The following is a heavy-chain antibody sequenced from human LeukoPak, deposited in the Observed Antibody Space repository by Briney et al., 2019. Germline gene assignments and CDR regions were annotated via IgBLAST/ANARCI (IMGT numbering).Heavy chain of an antibody. V-gene: IGHV3-33*08. CDR2: IWYDGSNK. CDR3: ARELVVVVPAAVYYYYGMDV. CDR1: GFTFSSYA. Sequence: AGGSLRLSCAASGFTFSSYAMHWVRQAPGKGLEGVAVIWYDGSNKYYADSVKGRFTISRDNSKNTLYLQMNSLRAEDTAVYYCARELVVVVPAAVYYYYGMDVWGQGTTVTVSS. D-gene: IGHD2-2*01. J-gene: IGHJ6*02.